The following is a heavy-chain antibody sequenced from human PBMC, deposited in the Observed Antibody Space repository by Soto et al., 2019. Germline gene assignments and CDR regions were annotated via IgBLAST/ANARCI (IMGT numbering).Heavy chain of an antibody. Sequence: PGESLKISCKGSGYSFTSYWISWVRQMPGKGLEWMGRIDPSDSYTNYSPPFQGHVTISADKSISTAYLQWSSLKASDTAMYYCASHADSSSTFDYWGQGTLVTVSS. CDR3: ASHADSSSTFDY. J-gene: IGHJ4*02. CDR1: GYSFTSYW. CDR2: IDPSDSYT. V-gene: IGHV5-10-1*01. D-gene: IGHD6-6*01.